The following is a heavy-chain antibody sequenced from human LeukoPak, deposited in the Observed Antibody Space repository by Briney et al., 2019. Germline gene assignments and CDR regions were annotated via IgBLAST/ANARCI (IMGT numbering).Heavy chain of an antibody. CDR3: AAYNWNSKRDFGY. CDR2: IKEDGSEK. J-gene: IGHJ4*02. D-gene: IGHD1-7*01. Sequence: GGALRLSCAASGFTFSNSWMGWVRQDPGNGLEWVANIKEDGSEKYYMDSVKGRFTISRDNTKKSLFLQMNSLRAEDTAVYYCAAYNWNSKRDFGYWGQGTLVTASS. V-gene: IGHV3-7*03. CDR1: GFTFSNSW.